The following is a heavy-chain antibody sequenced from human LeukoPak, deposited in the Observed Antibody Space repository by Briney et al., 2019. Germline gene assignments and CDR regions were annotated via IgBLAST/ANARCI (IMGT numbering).Heavy chain of an antibody. CDR2: ISAYNGNT. D-gene: IGHD3-22*01. V-gene: IGHV1-18*01. CDR3: ARAPTYYYDSSCYSGDAFDI. Sequence: ASVKVSCKASGYTFTSYGISWVRQAPGQGLEGMGWISAYNGNTNYAQKLQGRVTMTTDTSTSTAYMQLRSLRSDDTAVYYCARAPTYYYDSSCYSGDAFDIWGQGTMVTVSS. CDR1: GYTFTSYG. J-gene: IGHJ3*02.